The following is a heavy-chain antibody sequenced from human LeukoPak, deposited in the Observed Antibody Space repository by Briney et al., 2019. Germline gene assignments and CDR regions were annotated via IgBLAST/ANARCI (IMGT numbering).Heavy chain of an antibody. J-gene: IGHJ5*02. CDR3: ATVADYGDYVGWFDP. D-gene: IGHD4-17*01. Sequence: ASVKVSCKASGYTFTDYYMHWVRQAPGQGLEWMGWINPNSGGTNYAQKFQGRVTMTEDTSTDTAYMELSSLRSEDTAVYYCATVADYGDYVGWFDPWGQGTLVTVSS. CDR1: GYTFTDYY. CDR2: INPNSGGT. V-gene: IGHV1-2*02.